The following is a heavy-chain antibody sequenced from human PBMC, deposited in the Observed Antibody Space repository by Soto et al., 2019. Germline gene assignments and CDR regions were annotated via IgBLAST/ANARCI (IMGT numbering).Heavy chain of an antibody. V-gene: IGHV5-51*01. D-gene: IGHD4-4*01. J-gene: IGHJ6*02. CDR1: GYSFTSYW. CDR3: ARLGEGTTVTTIPNYYYYGMDV. Sequence: GESLKISCKGSGYSFTSYWIGWVRQMPGKGLEWMGIIYPGDSDTRYSPSFQGQVTISADKSISTAYLQWSSLKASDTAMYYCARLGEGTTVTTIPNYYYYGMDVWGQGTTVTVSS. CDR2: IYPGDSDT.